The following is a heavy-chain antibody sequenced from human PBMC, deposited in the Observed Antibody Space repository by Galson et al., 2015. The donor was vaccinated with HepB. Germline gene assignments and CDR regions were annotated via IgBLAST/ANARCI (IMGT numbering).Heavy chain of an antibody. J-gene: IGHJ4*02. CDR1: GVTFSSYG. V-gene: IGHV3-30*18. CDR2: ISYDGSNK. D-gene: IGHD6-19*01. CDR3: AKEAPYDSSGWYGPSAY. Sequence: SLRLSCAASGVTFSSYGMHWVRQAPGKGLEWVAVISYDGSNKYYADSVKGRFTISRDNSKNTLYLQMNSLRAEDTAVDYCAKEAPYDSSGWYGPSAYGGQGTLVTVSS.